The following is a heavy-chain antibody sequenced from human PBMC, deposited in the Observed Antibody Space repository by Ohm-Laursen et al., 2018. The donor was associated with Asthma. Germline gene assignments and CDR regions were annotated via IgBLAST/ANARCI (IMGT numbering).Heavy chain of an antibody. CDR3: ARRYSADI. J-gene: IGHJ3*02. D-gene: IGHD2-15*01. CDR2: INGDGSTT. CDR1: GFTLSSYW. Sequence: SLRLSCAAPGFTLSSYWMHWVRQAPGKGLVWVSRINGDGSTTSYADSVKGRFTISRDNAKNTVYLQMNSLRAEDTAVYYCARRYSADIWGQGTMVTVSS. V-gene: IGHV3-74*01.